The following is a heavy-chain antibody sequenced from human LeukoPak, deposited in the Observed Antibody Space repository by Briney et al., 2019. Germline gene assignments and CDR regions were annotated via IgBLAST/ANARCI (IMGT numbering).Heavy chain of an antibody. CDR3: ARGRRYTYSSSWFKFDY. V-gene: IGHV4-39*01. J-gene: IGHJ4*02. Sequence: SETLSLTCTVSGGSISSSSYYWGWIRQPPGKGLEWIGSIYYSGSTYYNPSLKSRVTISVDTSKNQFSLKLSSVTAADTAVYYCARGRRYTYSSSWFKFDYWGQGTLVTVSS. CDR2: IYYSGST. CDR1: GGSISSSSYY. D-gene: IGHD6-13*01.